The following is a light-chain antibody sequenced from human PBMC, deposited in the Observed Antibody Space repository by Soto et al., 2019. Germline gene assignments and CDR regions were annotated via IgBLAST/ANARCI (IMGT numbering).Light chain of an antibody. CDR2: AAV. J-gene: IGKJ2*01. V-gene: IGKV1-39*01. CDR3: QQSYSIPDT. Sequence: DIPMTQSPSSLSASVGDRVTITCRASQSISSYLNWYQQKPGKAPKVLIYAAVSLQSGVPSRFSGSGSGTDFTLTISSLQPEDFATYYCQQSYSIPDTFGQGTKLEIK. CDR1: QSISSY.